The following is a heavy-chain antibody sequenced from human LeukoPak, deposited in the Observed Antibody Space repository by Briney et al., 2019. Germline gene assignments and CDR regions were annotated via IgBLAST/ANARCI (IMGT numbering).Heavy chain of an antibody. J-gene: IGHJ4*02. CDR2: IWYDGSNK. CDR1: GFSFSNYG. D-gene: IGHD4-17*01. CDR3: ARDPATVTSYFDY. V-gene: IGHV3-33*08. Sequence: GRSLTLSCAASGFSFSNYGMHWVRQAPAKGLEWVAVIWYDGSNKYYADSVKGRFTISRDNSKNTLYLQMNSLRAEDTAVYYCARDPATVTSYFDYWGQGTLVTVSS.